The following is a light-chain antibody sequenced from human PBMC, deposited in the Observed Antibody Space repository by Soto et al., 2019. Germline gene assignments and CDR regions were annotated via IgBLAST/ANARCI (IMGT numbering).Light chain of an antibody. CDR1: SSDVGGYNY. Sequence: QSLLTQPASVSGSPGQSITISCTGTSSDVGGYNYVSWYQQYPGKVPKLMIYEVSNRPAGVSNRFSGSKSGNTASLTISGLQAEDEADYYCNSKGTGLTYVFGTGTKVTVL. CDR2: EVS. V-gene: IGLV2-14*01. J-gene: IGLJ1*01. CDR3: NSKGTGLTYV.